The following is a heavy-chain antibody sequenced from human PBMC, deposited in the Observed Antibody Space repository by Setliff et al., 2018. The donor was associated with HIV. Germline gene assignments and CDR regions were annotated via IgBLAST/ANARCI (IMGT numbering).Heavy chain of an antibody. D-gene: IGHD6-13*01. Sequence: ASVKVSCKASGYTFTGYYVHWVRQAPGQGLEWVGRINPNSGDTNYAQKFQGRVTMTRDTSISTAYMELSRLRSDDTAVYYCARRGRQQSDAFDIWGQGTIVTVSS. V-gene: IGHV1-2*06. CDR1: GYTFTGYY. J-gene: IGHJ3*02. CDR2: INPNSGDT. CDR3: ARRGRQQSDAFDI.